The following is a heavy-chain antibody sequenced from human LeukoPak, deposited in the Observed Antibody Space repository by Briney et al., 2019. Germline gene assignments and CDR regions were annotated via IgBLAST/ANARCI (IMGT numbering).Heavy chain of an antibody. J-gene: IGHJ4*02. CDR3: ARDARATTVIDY. CDR1: EFTFSSYV. Sequence: PGGSLRLSCAASEFTFSSYVMSWVRQAPGKGLEWVSSISASGGSTYYADSAKGRFTISRDNSKNTLYLQMNSLRAEDTVVYYCARDARATTVIDYWGQGTLVTVSS. CDR2: ISASGGST. D-gene: IGHD4-17*01. V-gene: IGHV3-23*01.